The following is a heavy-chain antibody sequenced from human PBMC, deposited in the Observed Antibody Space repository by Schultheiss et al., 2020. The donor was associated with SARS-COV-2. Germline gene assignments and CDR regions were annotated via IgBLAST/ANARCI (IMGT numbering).Heavy chain of an antibody. J-gene: IGHJ5*02. CDR1: GFTFSSYE. Sequence: GGSLRLSCAASGFTFSSYEMNWVRQAPGKGLEWVSYISSSSSYTNYADSVKGRFTISRDNAKNSLYLQMNSLRAEDTAVYYCARGLAYSSSWYGTNWFDPWGQGTLVTVAS. D-gene: IGHD6-13*01. CDR2: ISSSSSYT. V-gene: IGHV3-21*05. CDR3: ARGLAYSSSWYGTNWFDP.